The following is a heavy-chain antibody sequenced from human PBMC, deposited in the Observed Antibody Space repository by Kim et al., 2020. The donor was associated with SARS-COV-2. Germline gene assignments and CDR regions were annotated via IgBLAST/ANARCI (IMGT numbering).Heavy chain of an antibody. CDR3: ARGGPGYSHFDWFDP. CDR1: GFTFSSYW. J-gene: IGHJ5*02. V-gene: IGHV3-74*01. CDR2: INSDGSST. D-gene: IGHD6-13*01. Sequence: GGSLRLSCAASGFTFSSYWMHWVRQAPGKGLVWVSRINSDGSSTSYADSVKGRFTISRDNAKNTLYLQMNSLRAEDTAVYYCARGGPGYSHFDWFDPWGQGTLVTVSS.